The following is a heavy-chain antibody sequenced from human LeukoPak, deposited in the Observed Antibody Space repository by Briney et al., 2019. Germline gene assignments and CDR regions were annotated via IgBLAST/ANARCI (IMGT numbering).Heavy chain of an antibody. V-gene: IGHV3-53*01. J-gene: IGHJ4*02. CDR2: IYSGGST. CDR3: ARDSSDYYFDY. Sequence: GGSLRLSCVASGFTFNNYEMNWVRQAPGKGLEWVSVIYSGGSTYYADSVKGRFTISRDNSKNTLYLQMNSLRAEDTAVYYCARDSSDYYFDYWGQGTLVTVSS. D-gene: IGHD3-22*01. CDR1: GFTFNNYE.